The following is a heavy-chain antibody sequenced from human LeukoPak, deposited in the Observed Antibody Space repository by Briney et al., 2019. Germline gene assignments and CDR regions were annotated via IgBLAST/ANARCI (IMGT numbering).Heavy chain of an antibody. CDR2: IYPDDSDT. CDR1: GYKFTNSR. Sequence: GESLRISCKASGYKFTNSRIAWVRQKSGKGLEWMGIIYPDDSDTRYSPSFQGQVTISVDKTISTAYLQWSSLRASDSATYFCARGAADCGNGVCYSYNWFDTWGQGTLVTVSS. J-gene: IGHJ5*02. D-gene: IGHD2-8*01. CDR3: ARGAADCGNGVCYSYNWFDT. V-gene: IGHV5-51*01.